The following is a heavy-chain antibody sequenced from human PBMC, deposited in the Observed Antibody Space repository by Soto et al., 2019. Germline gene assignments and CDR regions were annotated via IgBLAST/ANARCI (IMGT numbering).Heavy chain of an antibody. CDR3: AKVPHRSSWELLGSFDY. CDR1: GFTFSSYA. Sequence: PGGSLRLSCAASGFTFSSYAMSWVRQAPGKGLEWVSAISGSGGSTYYADSVKGRFTISRDNSKNTLYLQMNSLRAEDTAVYYCAKVPHRSSWELLGSFDYWGQGTLVTVSS. D-gene: IGHD1-26*01. V-gene: IGHV3-23*01. J-gene: IGHJ4*02. CDR2: ISGSGGST.